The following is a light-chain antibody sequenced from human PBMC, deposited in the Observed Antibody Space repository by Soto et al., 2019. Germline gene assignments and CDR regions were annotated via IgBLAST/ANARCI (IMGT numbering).Light chain of an antibody. CDR1: QSVSSNY. J-gene: IGKJ1*01. Sequence: ELLLTQSPGTLSLSPGERATLSCRGSQSVSSNYLAWYQQKPGQAPRLLIYGAFKRATGIPDRFSGSGSGTDFTLTISRLQPEEFAVYCCQQYGSSTRTFGHGTKVDIK. CDR2: GAF. CDR3: QQYGSSTRT. V-gene: IGKV3-20*01.